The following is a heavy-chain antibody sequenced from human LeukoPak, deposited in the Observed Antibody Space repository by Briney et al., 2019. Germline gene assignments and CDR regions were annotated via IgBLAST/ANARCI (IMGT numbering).Heavy chain of an antibody. V-gene: IGHV1-8*03. J-gene: IGHJ6*03. CDR1: RYTFTSYD. CDR3: VRVSRFVEGYGYYYYIVV. CDR2: MNPNSGNT. D-gene: IGHD3-3*01. Sequence: ASVKVSCKASRYTFTSYDIKWVRQAAGQGGEGMGWMNPNSGNTGDAKKFQGRGTNTRNTSISTNNMEISRRTYEETAGHYCVRVSRFVEGYGYYYYIVVWGQGTTVTVSS.